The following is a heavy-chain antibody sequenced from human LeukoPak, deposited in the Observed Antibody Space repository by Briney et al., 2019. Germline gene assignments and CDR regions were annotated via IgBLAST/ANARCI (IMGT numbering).Heavy chain of an antibody. CDR3: AREGSGIAVAESNWFDP. CDR2: ISYDGSNK. D-gene: IGHD6-19*01. J-gene: IGHJ5*02. CDR1: GFTFSSYA. V-gene: IGHV3-30-3*01. Sequence: PGGSLRLSCAASGFTFSSYAVHWVRQAPGKGLEWVAVISYDGSNKYYADSVKGRFTISRDNSKNTLYLQMNSLRAEDTAVYYCAREGSGIAVAESNWFDPWGQGTLVTVSS.